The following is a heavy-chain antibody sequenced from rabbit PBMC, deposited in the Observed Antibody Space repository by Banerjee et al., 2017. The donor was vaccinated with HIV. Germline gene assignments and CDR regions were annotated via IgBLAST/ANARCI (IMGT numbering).Heavy chain of an antibody. CDR1: GFSFSSSYW. V-gene: IGHV1S45*01. CDR3: ARGATMTMVIRL. D-gene: IGHD2-1*01. Sequence: QEQLEESGGDLVKPEGSLTLTCTASGFSFSSSYWVCWVRQAPGKGLEWIACIYTGRSGSTYYASWAKGRFTISKTSSTTVTLQMTSLTAADTATYFCARGATMTMVIRLWGQGTLVTVS. J-gene: IGHJ4*01. CDR2: IYTGRSGST.